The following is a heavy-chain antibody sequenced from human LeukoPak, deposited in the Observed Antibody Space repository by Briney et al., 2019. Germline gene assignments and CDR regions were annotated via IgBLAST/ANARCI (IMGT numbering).Heavy chain of an antibody. CDR2: INHSGSA. CDR3: ARGLKYMGWLPWAVH. V-gene: IGHV4-34*01. CDR1: GGSFSGYY. Sequence: PSETLSLTCAVYGGSFSGYYWSWIRQPPGKGLEWIGEINHSGSANYNSSLKSRVTISVDTSKNQFSLKLSSVTAADTAVYYCARGLKYMGWLPWAVHWGQGTLVTVSS. J-gene: IGHJ4*02. D-gene: IGHD5-24*01.